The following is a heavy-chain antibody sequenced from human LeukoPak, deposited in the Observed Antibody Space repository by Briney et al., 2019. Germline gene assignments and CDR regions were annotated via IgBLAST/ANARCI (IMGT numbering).Heavy chain of an antibody. CDR3: AREVAGTSLVDY. D-gene: IGHD2-15*01. V-gene: IGHV3-7*01. CDR2: IKQDGSEK. Sequence: GGSLRLSCAASGFTFSSYSMNWVRQAPGKGLEWVANIKQDGSEKYYVDSVKGRFTISRDNAKNSLYLQMNSLRAEDTAVYYCAREVAGTSLVDYWGQGTLVTVSS. J-gene: IGHJ4*02. CDR1: GFTFSSYS.